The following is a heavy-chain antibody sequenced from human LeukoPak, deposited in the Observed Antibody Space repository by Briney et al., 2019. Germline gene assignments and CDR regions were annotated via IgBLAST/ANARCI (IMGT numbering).Heavy chain of an antibody. J-gene: IGHJ4*02. CDR3: AKEGCDGWSYFDY. CDR1: GFTFRSYA. V-gene: IGHV3-23*01. CDR2: ISSSGGST. Sequence: GGSLRLSCAVSGFTFRSYAMSWVRQAPGKGLEWVSGISSSGGSTYYADSVKGRFTISRDNSKDTLYLQIISLSAEDTAVYHCAKEGCDGWSYFDYWGQGNRVTVSA. D-gene: IGHD6-19*01.